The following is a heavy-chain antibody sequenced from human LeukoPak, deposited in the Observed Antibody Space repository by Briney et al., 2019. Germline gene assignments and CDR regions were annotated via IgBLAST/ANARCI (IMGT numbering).Heavy chain of an antibody. J-gene: IGHJ4*02. D-gene: IGHD2-15*01. CDR2: IKQDESEK. Sequence: PGGSLRLSCAASGFTFSGYWMSWVRQAPGKGLEGVANIKQDESEKYCVDSVTGRFSISRDNAKNSLYLQMNSLRAEDTAVYYCARGQDGDYSFDYWGQGTLVTVSS. CDR3: ARGQDGDYSFDY. CDR1: GFTFSGYW. V-gene: IGHV3-7*01.